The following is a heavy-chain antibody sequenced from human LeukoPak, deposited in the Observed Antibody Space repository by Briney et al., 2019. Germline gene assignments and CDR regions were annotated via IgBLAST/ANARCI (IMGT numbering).Heavy chain of an antibody. CDR1: GYTFTGYY. CDR2: INPNSGGT. D-gene: IGHD3-10*01. Sequence: ASVKVSCKASGYTFTGYYMHWVRQAPGQGLEWMGWINPNSGGTNYAQKFQGRVTVTRDTSISTAYMELSRLRSDDTAVYYCARDSFGELPLDYWGQGTLVTVSS. J-gene: IGHJ4*02. V-gene: IGHV1-2*02. CDR3: ARDSFGELPLDY.